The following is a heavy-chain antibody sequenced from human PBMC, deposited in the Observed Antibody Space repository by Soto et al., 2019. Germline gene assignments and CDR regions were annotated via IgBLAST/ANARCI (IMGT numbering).Heavy chain of an antibody. CDR3: ARARGADYSNYRPTWFDP. V-gene: IGHV3-33*01. J-gene: IGHJ5*02. D-gene: IGHD4-4*01. Sequence: GGSLRLSCAASGFTFSSYGMHWVRQAPGKGLEWVAVIWYDGSNKYYADSVKGRFTISRDNSKNTLYLQMNSLRAEDTAVYYCARARGADYSNYRPTWFDPWGQGTLVTVSS. CDR2: IWYDGSNK. CDR1: GFTFSSYG.